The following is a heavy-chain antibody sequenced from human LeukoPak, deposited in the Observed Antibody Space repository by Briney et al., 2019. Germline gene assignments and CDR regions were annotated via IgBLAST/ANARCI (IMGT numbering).Heavy chain of an antibody. J-gene: IGHJ2*01. V-gene: IGHV3-48*01. D-gene: IGHD3-3*01. CDR2: ISSSSSTI. CDR1: GFTFSSYS. CDR3: AKAGYYDFWSGSNFDL. Sequence: PGGSLRLSCAASGFTFSSYSMNWVRQAPGKGLEWVSSISSSSSTIYYADSVKGRFTISRDNAKNSLYLQMNSLRAEDTAVYYCAKAGYYDFWSGSNFDLWGRGTLVTVSS.